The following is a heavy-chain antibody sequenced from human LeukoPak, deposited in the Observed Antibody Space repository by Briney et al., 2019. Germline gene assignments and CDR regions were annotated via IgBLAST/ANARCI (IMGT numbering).Heavy chain of an antibody. CDR3: ATHYGSGFDY. Sequence: SETLSLTCTVSGGSISSYYWSRIRQPPGKGLEWIGYIYYTGSTNNNPSLKSRVTISVDTSKDQFSLKLSSVTAADTAVYYCATHYGSGFDYWGQGTLVTVSS. CDR1: GGSISSYY. J-gene: IGHJ4*02. V-gene: IGHV4-59*08. D-gene: IGHD3-10*01. CDR2: IYYTGST.